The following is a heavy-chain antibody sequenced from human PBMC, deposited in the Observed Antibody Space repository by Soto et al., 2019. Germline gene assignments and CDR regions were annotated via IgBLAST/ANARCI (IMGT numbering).Heavy chain of an antibody. J-gene: IGHJ4*02. Sequence: SGPTLVNPTQTLTLTCTFSGFSLSTSGVGVGWIRQPPGKALEWLALIYLDVDTRYSPSLXXILTVTKDTSENQVVLTMSDMGPADTATYYCAHILGGSGVTVAGCLDYWGQGTLVTVSS. D-gene: IGHD6-19*01. V-gene: IGHV2-5*02. CDR2: IYLDVDT. CDR3: AHILGGSGVTVAGCLDY. CDR1: GFSLSTSGVG.